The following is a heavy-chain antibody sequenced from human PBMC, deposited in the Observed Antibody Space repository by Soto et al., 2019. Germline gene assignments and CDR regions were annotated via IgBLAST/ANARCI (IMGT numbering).Heavy chain of an antibody. Sequence: ASVKVSCKASGYTFTGHYIHWVRQAPEQGPEWMGEIGPESGATRYAQKFEGRVTMTRDTSITTVYMELKNLSPDDTAVYYCGRGRSGQIVVFYWGQGTLVTISS. V-gene: IGHV1-2*02. CDR2: IGPESGAT. CDR1: GYTFTGHY. D-gene: IGHD1-26*01. CDR3: GRGRSGQIVVFY. J-gene: IGHJ4*02.